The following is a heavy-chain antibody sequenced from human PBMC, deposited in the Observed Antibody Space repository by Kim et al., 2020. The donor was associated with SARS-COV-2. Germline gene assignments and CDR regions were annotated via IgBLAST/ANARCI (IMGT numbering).Heavy chain of an antibody. V-gene: IGHV3-30*02. CDR3: AKDLRGYDYGFDY. Sequence: YADSVKGRFTISRDNSKNTLYLQMNSLRAEDTAVYYCAKDLRGYDYGFDYWGQGTLVTVSS. D-gene: IGHD5-12*01. J-gene: IGHJ4*02.